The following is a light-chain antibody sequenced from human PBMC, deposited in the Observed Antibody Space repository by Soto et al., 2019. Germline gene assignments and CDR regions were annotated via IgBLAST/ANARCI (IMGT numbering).Light chain of an antibody. CDR1: SSNIGSNS. V-gene: IGLV1-44*01. Sequence: QSVLTQPPSASGTPGQRVTISCSGSSSNIGSNSVNWYQRLPGTAPKLLIYTTNQRPSGVPDRFSGSKSGTSASLALSGLQSEDEADYYCAAWDDSLNGRVFGGGTKLTVL. CDR2: TTN. J-gene: IGLJ3*02. CDR3: AAWDDSLNGRV.